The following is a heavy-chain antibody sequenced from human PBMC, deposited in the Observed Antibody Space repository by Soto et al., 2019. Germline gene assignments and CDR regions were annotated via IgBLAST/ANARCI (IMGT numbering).Heavy chain of an antibody. J-gene: IGHJ4*02. V-gene: IGHV1-69*01. CDR2: IIPIFGTA. Sequence: QVQLVQSGAEVKKPGSSVKVSCKASGGTFSSYSINWVRQAPGQGLEWMGEIIPIFGTANYAQKCQGRVTITAQESSSTAYMELSSLRSAHAAVYYCARVGGRHSGGIDYWGQGIVVTVSS. D-gene: IGHD1-26*01. CDR1: GGTFSSYS. CDR3: ARVGGRHSGGIDY.